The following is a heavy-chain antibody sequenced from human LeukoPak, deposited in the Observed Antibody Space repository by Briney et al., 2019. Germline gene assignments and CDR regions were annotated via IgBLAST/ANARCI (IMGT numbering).Heavy chain of an antibody. CDR1: GYTFTGYY. J-gene: IGHJ4*02. CDR3: ARDFNFLSSMNYGSGSYDY. CDR2: INPNSGGT. D-gene: IGHD3-10*01. V-gene: IGHV1-2*02. Sequence: ASVKVSCKASGYTFTGYYKHWVRQAPGQGLEWMGWINPNSGGTNYAQKFQGRVTMTRDTSISTAYMELSRLRSDDTAVYYCARDFNFLSSMNYGSGSYDYWGQGTLVTVSS.